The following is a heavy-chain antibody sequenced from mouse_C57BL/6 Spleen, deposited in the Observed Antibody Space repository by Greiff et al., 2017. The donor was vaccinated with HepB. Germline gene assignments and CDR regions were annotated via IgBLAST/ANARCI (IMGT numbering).Heavy chain of an antibody. CDR2: IYPGDGDT. CDR1: GYAFSSSW. V-gene: IGHV1-82*01. J-gene: IGHJ2*01. Sequence: VKLQESGPELVKPGASVKISCKASGYAFSSSWMNWVKQRPGKGLEWIGRIYPGDGDTNYNGKFKGKATLTADKSSSTAYMQLSSLTSEDSAVYFCASPDYYGSSYDYFDYWGQGTTLTVSS. D-gene: IGHD1-1*01. CDR3: ASPDYYGSSYDYFDY.